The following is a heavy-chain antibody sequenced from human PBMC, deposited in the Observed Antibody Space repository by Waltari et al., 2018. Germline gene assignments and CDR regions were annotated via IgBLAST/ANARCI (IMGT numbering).Heavy chain of an antibody. Sequence: QVQLQQWGAGLLKPSETLSLTCAVYGGSFSGYYWSWIRQPPGKGLEWIGEINHSGSTNDHPALKSRVTISVETSKNQFSLKLSSVTAADTAVYYCARRAPLITMVRGVSRLALRFDYWGQGTLVTVSS. D-gene: IGHD3-10*01. CDR1: GGSFSGYY. CDR2: INHSGST. V-gene: IGHV4-34*01. CDR3: ARRAPLITMVRGVSRLALRFDY. J-gene: IGHJ4*02.